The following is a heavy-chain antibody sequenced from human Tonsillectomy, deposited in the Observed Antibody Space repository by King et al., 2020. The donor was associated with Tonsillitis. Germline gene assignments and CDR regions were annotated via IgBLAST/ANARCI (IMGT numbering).Heavy chain of an antibody. CDR1: GFTFSDYY. Sequence: VQLVESGGDLVKPGGSLRLSCAASGFTFSDYYMNWIRQAPGKGLEWVSSINGESDPTTYADSVKGRFTISRDNAKSSLYLQMNSLRAEDTDVYYCERDPRETAMLNFDLWGQGSLVTVSS. CDR3: ERDPRETAMLNFDL. J-gene: IGHJ4*02. CDR2: INGESDPT. D-gene: IGHD5-18*01. V-gene: IGHV3-11*05.